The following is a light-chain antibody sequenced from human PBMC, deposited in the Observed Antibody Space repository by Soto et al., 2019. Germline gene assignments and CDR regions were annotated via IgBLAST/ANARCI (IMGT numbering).Light chain of an antibody. J-gene: IGKJ1*01. CDR1: QSISSY. V-gene: IGKV1-39*01. CDR2: AAF. CDR3: QQSYSTFWT. Sequence: DIQMTQSPSSLSASVGDRVTITCRASQSISSYLNWYQQKPGKAPKLLIYAAFSLQSGVPSRFSGSGSGTDFTLTISSLQPEDFATYYCQQSYSTFWTFGQGTKVEIK.